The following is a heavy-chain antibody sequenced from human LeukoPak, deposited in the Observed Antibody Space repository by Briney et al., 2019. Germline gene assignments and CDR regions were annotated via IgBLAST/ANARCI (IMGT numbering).Heavy chain of an antibody. Sequence: PGGSLRLSCAASGFTFDDYGMSWVRQAPGKGLEWVSAISGSGGSTYYADSVKGRFTISRDNSKNTLYLQMNSLRAEDTAVYYCAKYSSSWYYFDYWGQGTLVTVSS. CDR1: GFTFDDYG. CDR2: ISGSGGST. J-gene: IGHJ4*02. D-gene: IGHD6-13*01. V-gene: IGHV3-23*01. CDR3: AKYSSSWYYFDY.